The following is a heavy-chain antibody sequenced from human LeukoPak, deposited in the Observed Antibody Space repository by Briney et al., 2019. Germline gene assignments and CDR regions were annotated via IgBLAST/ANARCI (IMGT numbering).Heavy chain of an antibody. Sequence: SVKVSCKASGGTLSSYAISWVRQAPGQGLEWMGRIIPILGIANYAQKFQGRVTITADKSTSTAYMELSSLRSEDTAVYYCARDDWGYDSSGYFDYWGQGTLVTVSA. J-gene: IGHJ4*02. V-gene: IGHV1-69*04. CDR2: IIPILGIA. D-gene: IGHD3-22*01. CDR1: GGTLSSYA. CDR3: ARDDWGYDSSGYFDY.